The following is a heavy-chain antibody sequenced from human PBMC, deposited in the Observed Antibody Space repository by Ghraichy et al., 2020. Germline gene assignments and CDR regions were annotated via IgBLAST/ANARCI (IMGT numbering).Heavy chain of an antibody. V-gene: IGHV4-34*01. CDR1: GGSFSGYY. D-gene: IGHD3-16*01. Sequence: SETLSLTCAVYGGSFSGYYWSWIRQPPGKGLEWIGEINHSGSTNYNPSLKSRVTISVDTSKNQFSLKLSSVTAADTAVYYCARGMITFGGVITHWGQGTLVTVSP. J-gene: IGHJ4*02. CDR2: INHSGST. CDR3: ARGMITFGGVITH.